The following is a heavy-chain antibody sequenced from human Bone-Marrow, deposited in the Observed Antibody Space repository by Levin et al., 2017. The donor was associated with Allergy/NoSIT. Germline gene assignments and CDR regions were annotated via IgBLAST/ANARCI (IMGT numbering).Heavy chain of an antibody. V-gene: IGHV4-31*03. Sequence: PSETLSLTCSVSGGSISSGNYYWNWIRQHPGKGLEWIGYIQYSGSTYYNPSLKSRVTMSLDTSKNHFSLKLSSVTAAAMAVYYCVKGSGGSLGVFDYWGQGTLVTVSS. CDR2: IQYSGST. D-gene: IGHD2-15*01. J-gene: IGHJ4*02. CDR3: VKGSGGSLGVFDY. CDR1: GGSISSGNYY.